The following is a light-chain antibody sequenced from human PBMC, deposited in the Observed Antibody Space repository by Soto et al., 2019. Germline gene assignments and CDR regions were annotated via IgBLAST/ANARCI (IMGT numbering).Light chain of an antibody. Sequence: EIVLTQSPGTLSLSPGESATLSCRASQSVRSSFLAWYQHKPGQAPRLLISGASSRAAGIPDRFTGSGSGTDFTLTIIRLEPEDFAVYYCQQYGSSPPEYTFGQGTKLEIK. J-gene: IGKJ2*01. V-gene: IGKV3-20*01. CDR3: QQYGSSPPEYT. CDR2: GAS. CDR1: QSVRSSF.